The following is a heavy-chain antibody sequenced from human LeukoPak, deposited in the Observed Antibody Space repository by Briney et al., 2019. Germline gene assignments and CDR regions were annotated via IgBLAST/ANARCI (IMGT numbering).Heavy chain of an antibody. J-gene: IGHJ4*02. CDR3: ARLRKGYCTNGVCYYTFFDY. CDR1: GFTFSSYW. V-gene: IGHV3-7*01. D-gene: IGHD2-8*01. CDR2: IKQDGSEK. Sequence: GGALRLSCAASGFTFSSYWMSWVRQAPGKGLEWVANIKQDGSEKYYVDSVKGRFTISRDNAKNSLYLQMNSLRAEDTAVYYCARLRKGYCTNGVCYYTFFDYWGQGTLVTVSS.